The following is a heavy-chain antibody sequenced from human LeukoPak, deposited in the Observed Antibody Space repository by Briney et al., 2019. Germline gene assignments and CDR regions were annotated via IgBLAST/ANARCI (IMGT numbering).Heavy chain of an antibody. CDR1: GGSFSGYY. D-gene: IGHD3-3*01. J-gene: IGHJ5*02. Sequence: SETLSLTCAVYGGSFSGYYWSWIRQPPGKGLEWIGYIYYSGSTNYNPSLKSRVTISVDTSKNQFSLKLSSVTAADTAVYYCARTPHAYDFWSGYYPRWFDPWCQGTLVTVSS. CDR3: ARTPHAYDFWSGYYPRWFDP. CDR2: IYYSGST. V-gene: IGHV4-59*01.